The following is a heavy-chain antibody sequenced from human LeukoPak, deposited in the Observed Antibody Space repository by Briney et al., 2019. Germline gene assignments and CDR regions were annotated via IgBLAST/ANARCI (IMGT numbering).Heavy chain of an antibody. J-gene: IGHJ4*02. CDR2: INHSGST. CDR3: ARARIAAAYFDY. V-gene: IGHV4-34*01. CDR1: GGSFSGYY. D-gene: IGHD6-13*01. Sequence: KASETLSLTCAVYGGSFSGYYWSWIRQPPGKGLEWIGEINHSGSTNYNPSLKSRVTISVDTSKNQFSLKLSSVTAADTAVYYCARARIAAAYFDYWGQGTLVTVSS.